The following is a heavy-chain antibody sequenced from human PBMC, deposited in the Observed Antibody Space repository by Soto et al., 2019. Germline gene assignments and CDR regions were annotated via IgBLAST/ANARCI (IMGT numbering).Heavy chain of an antibody. Sequence: GGSLRLSCAASGFTFSSYGMHWVRQAPGKGLGWVAVIWYDGSNKYYADSVKGRFTISRDNSKNTLYLQMNSLRAEDTAVYSCGRVGSSSTGHDHWGQGTLVTVSS. CDR1: GFTFSSYG. D-gene: IGHD6-13*01. CDR2: IWYDGSNK. V-gene: IGHV3-33*01. J-gene: IGHJ1*01. CDR3: GRVGSSSTGHDH.